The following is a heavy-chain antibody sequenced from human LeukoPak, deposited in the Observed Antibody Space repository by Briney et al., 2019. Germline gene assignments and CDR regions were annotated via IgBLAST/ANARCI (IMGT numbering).Heavy chain of an antibody. CDR2: IIPILGIA. CDR1: GGTFSSYA. V-gene: IGHV1-69*04. D-gene: IGHD6-13*01. Sequence: GASVKVSCKASGGTFSSYAISWVRQAPGQGLEWMGRIIPILGIANYAQKFQGRVTMTRDTSTSTVYMELSSLRSEDTAVYYCARDKGQQLVLDDYWGQGTLVTVSS. CDR3: ARDKGQQLVLDDY. J-gene: IGHJ4*02.